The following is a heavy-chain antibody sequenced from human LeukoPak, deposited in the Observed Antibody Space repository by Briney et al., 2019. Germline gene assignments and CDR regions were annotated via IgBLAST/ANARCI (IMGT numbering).Heavy chain of an antibody. J-gene: IGHJ2*01. CDR2: IYYSGST. V-gene: IGHV4-59*01. CDR3: ARPPQLARRPGPPSNWYFDL. Sequence: SETLSLTCTVSGGSISSYYWSWIRQPPGKGLEWIGYIYYSGSTNYNPSLKSRVTISVDTSKNQFSLKLSSVTAADTAVYYCARPPQLARRPGPPSNWYFDLWGRGTLVTVSS. CDR1: GGSISSYY. D-gene: IGHD5-12*01.